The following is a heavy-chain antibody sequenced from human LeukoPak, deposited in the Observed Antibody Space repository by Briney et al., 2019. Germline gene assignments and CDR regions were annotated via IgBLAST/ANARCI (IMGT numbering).Heavy chain of an antibody. D-gene: IGHD3-22*01. J-gene: IGHJ3*02. Sequence: PGGSLRLSCAASGFTFSSYWMSWVRQAPENGLEWVAYIKQDGSEKYYVDSVKGRFTISRDNAKNSLYLQMNSLRAEDTAVYYCASPGSSSGYYPGAFDIWGQGTMVTVSS. CDR1: GFTFSSYW. CDR3: ASPGSSSGYYPGAFDI. V-gene: IGHV3-7*01. CDR2: IKQDGSEK.